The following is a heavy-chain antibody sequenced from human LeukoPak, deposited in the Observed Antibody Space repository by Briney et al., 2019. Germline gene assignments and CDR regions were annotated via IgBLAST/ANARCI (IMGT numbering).Heavy chain of an antibody. Sequence: PGRSLRLTCAASGFTFSSYAMHWVRQAPGKGLEWVAVISYDGSNKYYADSVKGRFTISRDNSKNTLYLQMNSLRAEDTAVYYCARGTPKDGYIEYYFDYWGQGTLVTVSS. V-gene: IGHV3-30*04. CDR3: ARGTPKDGYIEYYFDY. CDR1: GFTFSSYA. D-gene: IGHD5-24*01. J-gene: IGHJ4*02. CDR2: ISYDGSNK.